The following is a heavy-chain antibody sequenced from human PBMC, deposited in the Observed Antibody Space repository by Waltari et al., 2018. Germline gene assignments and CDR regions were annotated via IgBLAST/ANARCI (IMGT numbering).Heavy chain of an antibody. J-gene: IGHJ6*02. V-gene: IGHV1-58*01. Sequence: QMQLVQSGPEVKKPGTSVTVSCKASGFTFNSSAVQWVRQARGQRIGWIGWIVVGSGNTNYAQKFQERVTITRDMSTSTAYMELSRLRSDDTAVYYCARAELRFLEWLPYYYYGMDVWGQGTTVTVSS. CDR1: GFTFNSSA. CDR3: ARAELRFLEWLPYYYYGMDV. CDR2: IVVGSGNT. D-gene: IGHD3-3*01.